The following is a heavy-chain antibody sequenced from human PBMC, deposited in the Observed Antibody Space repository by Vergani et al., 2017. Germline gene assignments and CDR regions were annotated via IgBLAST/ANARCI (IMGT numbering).Heavy chain of an antibody. CDR1: GYSFTSYW. J-gene: IGHJ6*02. CDR3: ARDRIAVAGTGYYYGMDV. CDR2: IYPGDSDT. V-gene: IGHV5-51*01. D-gene: IGHD6-19*01. Sequence: EVQLVQSGAEVKKPGESLKISCKGSGYSFTSYWIGWVRQMPGKGLEWMGIIYPGDSDTRYSPSFQGQVTISADKSISTAYLQWSSLKASDTAMYYCARDRIAVAGTGYYYGMDVWGQGTTVTVSS.